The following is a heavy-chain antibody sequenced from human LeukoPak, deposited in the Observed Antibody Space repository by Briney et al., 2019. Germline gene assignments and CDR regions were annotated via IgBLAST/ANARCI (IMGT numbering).Heavy chain of an antibody. J-gene: IGHJ5*02. V-gene: IGHV1-69*01. Sequence: GSSVKVSCKASGGTFSSYAISWVRQAPGQGLEWMGGIIPIFGTANYAQKFQGRVTITADESTSTAYMELSSLRSGDTAVYYCAIWRSSGDLRGFDPWGQGTLVTVSS. CDR3: AIWRSSGDLRGFDP. CDR2: IIPIFGTA. CDR1: GGTFSSYA. D-gene: IGHD2-15*01.